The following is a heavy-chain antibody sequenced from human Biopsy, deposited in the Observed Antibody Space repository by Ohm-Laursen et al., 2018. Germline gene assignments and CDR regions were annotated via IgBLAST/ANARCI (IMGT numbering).Heavy chain of an antibody. D-gene: IGHD4-23*01. V-gene: IGHV3-73*01. CDR2: IRSKVNNYAT. Sequence: SLRLSCAASGFTFCDSAMHWVRQASGKGLEWIGRIRSKVNNYATAYAASVTGRFTISRDDSKNTAYLQMNSLKTEDTAVYYCTTYDNSGDYRDYWGQGTQVTVSS. J-gene: IGHJ4*02. CDR3: TTYDNSGDYRDY. CDR1: GFTFCDSA.